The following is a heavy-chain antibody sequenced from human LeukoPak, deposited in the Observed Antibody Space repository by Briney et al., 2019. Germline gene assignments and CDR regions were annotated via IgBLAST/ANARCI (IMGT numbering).Heavy chain of an antibody. CDR3: ARRSSGRNEAPFDY. Sequence: GGSLRLSCAASGFTVRTNYMSWVRQAPGKGLEWVSIIYSGGSTYYADSVKGRFTISRDNSKNTLNLQMNRLRAEDTAAYYCARRSSGRNEAPFDYWGQGTLVTVSS. V-gene: IGHV3-53*01. CDR2: IYSGGST. J-gene: IGHJ4*02. CDR1: GFTVRTNY. D-gene: IGHD1-26*01.